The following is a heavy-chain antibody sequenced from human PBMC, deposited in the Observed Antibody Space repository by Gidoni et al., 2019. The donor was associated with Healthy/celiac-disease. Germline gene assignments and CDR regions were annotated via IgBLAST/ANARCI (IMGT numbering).Heavy chain of an antibody. V-gene: IGHV1-69*01. CDR2: IIPIFGTA. Sequence: QVQLVQSGAEVKKPGSSVKVSCKASGGTFSSYAISWVRQAPGQGLEWMGGIIPIFGTANYAQKFQGRVTITADESTSTAYMELSSLRSEDTAVYYCASLPGGIPAAKYYYGMDVWGQGTTVTVSS. CDR1: GGTFSSYA. D-gene: IGHD2-2*01. CDR3: ASLPGGIPAAKYYYGMDV. J-gene: IGHJ6*02.